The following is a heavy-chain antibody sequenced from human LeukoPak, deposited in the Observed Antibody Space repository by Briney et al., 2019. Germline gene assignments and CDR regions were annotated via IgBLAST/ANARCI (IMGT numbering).Heavy chain of an antibody. CDR2: IRYDGSNK. CDR1: GFTFSSYG. Sequence: PGGSLRLSCAASGFTFSSYGMHWVRQAPGKGLEWVAFIRYDGSNKYYADSVKGRFTISRDNSKNTLYLQMNSLRAEDTAVYYCAKDQEYSGYDHTLVDYWGQGTLVTVSS. CDR3: AKDQEYSGYDHTLVDY. V-gene: IGHV3-30*02. D-gene: IGHD5-12*01. J-gene: IGHJ4*02.